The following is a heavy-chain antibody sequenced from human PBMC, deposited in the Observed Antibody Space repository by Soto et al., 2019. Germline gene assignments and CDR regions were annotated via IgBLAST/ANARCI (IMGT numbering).Heavy chain of an antibody. D-gene: IGHD1-7*01. CDR3: ARDWAGTSYFDY. CDR2: INAGNGNT. V-gene: IGHV1-3*01. J-gene: IGHJ4*02. CDR1: GYTFTSYA. Sequence: ASVTVSCKASGYTFTSYAMHWVRQAPGQRLEWMGWINAGNGNTKYSQKFQGRVTITRDTSATTAYMELSSLRSEDTAVYYCARDWAGTSYFDYWGQGTLVTVS.